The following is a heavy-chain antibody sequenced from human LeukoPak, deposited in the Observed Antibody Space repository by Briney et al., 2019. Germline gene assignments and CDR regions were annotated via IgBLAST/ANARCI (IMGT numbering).Heavy chain of an antibody. V-gene: IGHV3-74*01. Sequence: GGSLRLSCAASGFTFSSYWMNWVRQAPGKGLVWFSRIASDGSSTTYADSVKGRFSISRDNAKNTLYLQMNSLRAEDTAVYYCARGLYYYDSSSPLFDYWGQGTLVTVSS. D-gene: IGHD3-22*01. J-gene: IGHJ4*02. CDR1: GFTFSSYW. CDR3: ARGLYYYDSSSPLFDY. CDR2: IASDGSST.